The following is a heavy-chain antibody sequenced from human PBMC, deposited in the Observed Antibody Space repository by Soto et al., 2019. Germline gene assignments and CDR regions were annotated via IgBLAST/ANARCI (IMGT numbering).Heavy chain of an antibody. D-gene: IGHD5-12*01. CDR3: AKDARLTPYYFAY. CDR2: ISGSGSST. CDR1: EFTVSSYA. J-gene: IGHJ4*02. Sequence: DVQLLESGGGLVQPGGSLRLSCAASEFTVSSYAMSWVRQAPGKGLEWVSAISGSGSSTYYADSVKGLFTISRDNSKNTLYLQMNGLRAEATAVYYWAKDARLTPYYFAYWGQGTLVTVSS. V-gene: IGHV3-23*01.